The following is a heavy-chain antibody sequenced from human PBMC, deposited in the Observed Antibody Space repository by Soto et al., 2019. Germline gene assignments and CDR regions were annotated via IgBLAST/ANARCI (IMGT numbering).Heavy chain of an antibody. CDR2: IIPIFGTA. CDR3: AREDADSSGIDAFDI. D-gene: IGHD3-22*01. Sequence: KKTPASVKVSCKASGGTFSSYAISWVRQAPGQGLEWMGGIIPIFGTANYAQKFQGRVTITADESTSTAYMELSSLRSEDTAVYYCAREDADSSGIDAFDIWGQGTMVTVS. CDR1: GGTFSSYA. J-gene: IGHJ3*02. V-gene: IGHV1-69*13.